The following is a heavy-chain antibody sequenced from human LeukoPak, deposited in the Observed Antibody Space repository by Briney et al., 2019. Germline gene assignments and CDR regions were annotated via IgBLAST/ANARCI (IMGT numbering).Heavy chain of an antibody. Sequence: GGSLRLSCAASGFTFDDYAMHWVRQAPGKGLEWVSGISWNSGSIGYADSVKGRFTISRDNSKNTLYLQMNSLRAEDTAVYYCAKVGPYYYDTPDAFDIWGQGTMVTVSS. CDR1: GFTFDDYA. CDR2: ISWNSGSI. V-gene: IGHV3-9*01. J-gene: IGHJ3*02. D-gene: IGHD3-22*01. CDR3: AKVGPYYYDTPDAFDI.